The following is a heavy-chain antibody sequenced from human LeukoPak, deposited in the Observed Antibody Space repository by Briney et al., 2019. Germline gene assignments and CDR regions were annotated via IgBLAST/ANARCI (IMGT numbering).Heavy chain of an antibody. CDR1: GFTFSSYS. D-gene: IGHD3-10*01. CDR3: ARDRGEFDY. CDR2: ISSSSSTI. V-gene: IGHV3-48*04. J-gene: IGHJ4*02. Sequence: PGGSLRLSCAASGFTFSSYSMNWVRQAPGKGLEWVSYISSSSSTIYYADSVKGRFTISRDNAKNSLYLQMNSLRAEDTAVYYCARDRGEFDYWGQGTLVTVSS.